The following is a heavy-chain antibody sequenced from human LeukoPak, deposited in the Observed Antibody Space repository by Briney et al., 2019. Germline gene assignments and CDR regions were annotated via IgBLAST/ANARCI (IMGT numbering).Heavy chain of an antibody. CDR3: ARDRYCVSTNCPCDY. J-gene: IGHJ4*02. Sequence: PGGSLRLSCAASGFTSSDYTMNWVRQSPGKGLEWVSVISISDDSTYYADSVKGRFTISRDTSKNMLYLQMNSLRAADTAVYYCARDRYCVSTNCPCDYWGQGTPVTVSS. CDR2: ISISDDST. D-gene: IGHD2-2*01. CDR1: GFTSSDYT. V-gene: IGHV3-23*01.